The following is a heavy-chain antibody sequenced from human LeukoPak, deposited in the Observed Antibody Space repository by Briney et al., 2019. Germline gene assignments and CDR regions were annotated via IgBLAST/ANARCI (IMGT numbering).Heavy chain of an antibody. CDR2: INHSGST. Sequence: PSETLSLTCADYGGSFSGYYWSWIRQPPGKGLEWIGEINHSGSTNYNPSLKSRVTISVDTSKNQFSLKLSSVTAADTAVYYCARGPWSSSLWGKMFDYWGQGTLVTVSS. V-gene: IGHV4-34*01. J-gene: IGHJ4*02. CDR3: ARGPWSSSLWGKMFDY. CDR1: GGSFSGYY. D-gene: IGHD6-6*01.